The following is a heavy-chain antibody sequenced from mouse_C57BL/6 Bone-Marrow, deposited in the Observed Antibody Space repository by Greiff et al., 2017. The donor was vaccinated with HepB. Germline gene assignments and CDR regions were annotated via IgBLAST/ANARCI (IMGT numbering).Heavy chain of an antibody. CDR1: GFTFSSYA. Sequence: EVQLVESGEGLVKPGGSLKLSCAASGFTFSSYAMSWVRQTPEKRLEWVAYISSGGDYIYYADTVKGRFTISRDNARNTLYLQMSSLKSEDTAMYYCTRDRGHYGSSYTWFAYWGQGTLVTVSA. J-gene: IGHJ3*01. CDR2: ISSGGDYI. D-gene: IGHD1-1*01. V-gene: IGHV5-9-1*02. CDR3: TRDRGHYGSSYTWFAY.